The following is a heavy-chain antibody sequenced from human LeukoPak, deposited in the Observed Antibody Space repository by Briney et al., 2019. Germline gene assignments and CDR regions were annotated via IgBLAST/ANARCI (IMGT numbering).Heavy chain of an antibody. CDR1: GGSISSYY. D-gene: IGHD3-16*01. CDR3: ARADEGEWAFDI. Sequence: SETLSLTCTVSGGSISSYYWSWIRQPPGKGLEWIGYIYYSGSTNYNPSLKSRVTISVDTSKNQFSLKLSSVTAADTAVYYCARADEGEWAFDIWGQGTMVTVSS. CDR2: IYYSGST. V-gene: IGHV4-59*01. J-gene: IGHJ3*02.